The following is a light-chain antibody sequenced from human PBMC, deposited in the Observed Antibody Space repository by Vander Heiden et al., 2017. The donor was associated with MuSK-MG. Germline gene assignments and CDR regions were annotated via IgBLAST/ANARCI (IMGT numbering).Light chain of an antibody. V-gene: IGLV4-69*01. CDR1: SGHSMYG. Sequence: QLVLTQAPSASASLGASVKLTCILSSGHSMYGIAWHQQLPEKGPRFLMNVNSDGSHTKVDGIPDRFSGSSSGAERYLTISNLQSEDEADYYCQTWGTGTVVFGGGTKLTVL. CDR2: VNSDGSH. CDR3: QTWGTGTVV. J-gene: IGLJ2*01.